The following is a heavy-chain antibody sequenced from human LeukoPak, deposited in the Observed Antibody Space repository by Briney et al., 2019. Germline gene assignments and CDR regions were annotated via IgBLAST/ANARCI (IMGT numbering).Heavy chain of an antibody. J-gene: IGHJ4*02. CDR1: GGSISSYY. CDR3: ARVLDYDSRIDY. Sequence: PSETLSLTCTVSGGSISSYYWSWIRQPPGKGLEWIGYIYYSGSTNYNPSLKSRVTISVDTSKNQFSLKLSSVTAADTAVYYCARVLDYDSRIDYWGQGTLVTASS. V-gene: IGHV4-59*01. D-gene: IGHD3-22*01. CDR2: IYYSGST.